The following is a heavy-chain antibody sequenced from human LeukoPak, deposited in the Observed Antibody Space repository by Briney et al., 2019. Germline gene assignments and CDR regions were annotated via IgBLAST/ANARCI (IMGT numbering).Heavy chain of an antibody. D-gene: IGHD2-2*02. CDR2: ISYDGSNK. J-gene: IGHJ6*04. Sequence: QPGRSLRLSCAASGFTFSSYAMHWVRQAPGKGLEWVAVISYDGSNKYYADSVKGRFTISRDNSKNTLYLQMHSLRAEDTAVYYCARDQLPYAPLSYYYGMDVWGKGTTVTVSS. V-gene: IGHV3-30-3*01. CDR3: ARDQLPYAPLSYYYGMDV. CDR1: GFTFSSYA.